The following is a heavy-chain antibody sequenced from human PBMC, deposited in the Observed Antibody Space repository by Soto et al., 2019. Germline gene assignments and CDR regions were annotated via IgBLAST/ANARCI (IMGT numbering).Heavy chain of an antibody. J-gene: IGHJ5*02. CDR2: ISSSSSTI. D-gene: IGHD6-13*01. V-gene: IGHV3-48*02. CDR1: GFTFSSYS. Sequence: EVQLVESGGGLVQPGGSLRLSCAASGFTFSSYSMNWVRQAPGKGLEWVSYISSSSSTIYYADSVKGRFTISRDNAKNSLYLQMNSLRDEDTAVYYCARGGPLIAAAGTWWFDPWGQGTLVTVSS. CDR3: ARGGPLIAAAGTWWFDP.